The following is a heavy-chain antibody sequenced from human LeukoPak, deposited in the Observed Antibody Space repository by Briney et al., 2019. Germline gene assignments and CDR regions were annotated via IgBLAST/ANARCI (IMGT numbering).Heavy chain of an antibody. V-gene: IGHV3-21*04. J-gene: IGHJ4*02. CDR1: GFTFSSYS. Sequence: GGSLRLSCAASGFTFSSYSMNWVRQAPGKGLEWVSSISSSSYIYYADSVKGRFTISRDNAKNSLYLQMNSLGADDTALYYCAKDRISGQGGAARILDYWGQGILVTVSS. D-gene: IGHD6-6*01. CDR2: ISSSSYI. CDR3: AKDRISGQGGAARILDY.